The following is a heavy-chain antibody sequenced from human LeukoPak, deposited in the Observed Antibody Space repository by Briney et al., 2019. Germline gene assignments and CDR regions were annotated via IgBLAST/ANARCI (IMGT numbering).Heavy chain of an antibody. CDR2: MNPNSGNT. D-gene: IGHD5-24*01. Sequence: ASVKVSCKASGYTFTSYDINWVRQATGQGLEWMGWMNPNSGNTGYAQKFQGRVTMTRNTSISTAYMELSSLTSEDTAVYYCATGGRRWLQLLTNWFDPWGQGTLVTVSS. CDR1: GYTFTSYD. CDR3: ATGGRRWLQLLTNWFDP. V-gene: IGHV1-8*01. J-gene: IGHJ5*02.